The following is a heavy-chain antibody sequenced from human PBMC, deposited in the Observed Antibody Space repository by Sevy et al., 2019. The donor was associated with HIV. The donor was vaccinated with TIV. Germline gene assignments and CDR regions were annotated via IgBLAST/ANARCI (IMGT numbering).Heavy chain of an antibody. CDR3: ARTGSYADTYFYYYAMDV. Sequence: GGSLRLSCAASEFTFSSYWMTWVRQAPGKGLEWVANINQDGSEENYADSVKGRFTIFRDNAKKSLFLQMNSLRAEDTAGYHCARTGSYADTYFYYYAMDVWGQGTTVTVSS. V-gene: IGHV3-7*01. J-gene: IGHJ6*02. CDR2: INQDGSEE. D-gene: IGHD3-16*01. CDR1: EFTFSSYW.